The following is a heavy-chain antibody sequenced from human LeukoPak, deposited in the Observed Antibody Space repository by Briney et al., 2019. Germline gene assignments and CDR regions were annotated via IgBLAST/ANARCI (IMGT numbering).Heavy chain of an antibody. CDR1: GGSISSGSYY. J-gene: IGHJ5*02. D-gene: IGHD3-9*01. V-gene: IGHV4-61*02. CDR2: IYTSGST. CDR3: AREDYDILTGYYNWFDP. Sequence: PSQTLSLTCTVSGGSISSGSYYWSWIRQPAGKGLEWIGRIYTSGSTNYNPSLKSRVTISVDTSKNQFSLKLSSVTAADTAVYYCAREDYDILTGYYNWFDPWGQGTLVTVSS.